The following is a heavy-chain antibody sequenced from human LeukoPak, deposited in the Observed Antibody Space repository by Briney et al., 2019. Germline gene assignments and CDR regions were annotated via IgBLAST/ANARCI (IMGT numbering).Heavy chain of an antibody. CDR2: IYYSRSN. V-gene: IGHV4-31*03. D-gene: IGHD3-22*01. Sequence: SQTLSLTCTVSGGSISSGCYYWSWLRQHPGKGLEWIAYIYYSRSNHYNPSIKSRVNIPVDTSKNQFSLNLTSVTAADTAVYYCARSIIGYYYDSSGYNPTLRGFDYWGQGTLVTVSS. J-gene: IGHJ4*02. CDR1: GGSISSGCYY. CDR3: ARSIIGYYYDSSGYNPTLRGFDY.